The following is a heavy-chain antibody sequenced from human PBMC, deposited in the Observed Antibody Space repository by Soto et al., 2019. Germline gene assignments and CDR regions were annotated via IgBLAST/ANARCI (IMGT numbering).Heavy chain of an antibody. Sequence: SVKVSCKASGGTFSSYAIGWVRQAPGQGLEWMGGIIPIFDTANYAQNFQGRVTITADEYTSTAYMELSSLRSEETAVYYCARHDCISSSCYYYYYYGMDVWGQGTTVTVS. CDR3: ARHDCISSSCYYYYYYGMDV. J-gene: IGHJ6*02. V-gene: IGHV1-69*13. CDR1: GGTFSSYA. CDR2: IIPIFDTA. D-gene: IGHD2-2*01.